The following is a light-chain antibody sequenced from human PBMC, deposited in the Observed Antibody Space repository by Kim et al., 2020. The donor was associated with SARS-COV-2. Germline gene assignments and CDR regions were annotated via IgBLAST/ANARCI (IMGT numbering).Light chain of an antibody. J-gene: IGLJ2*01. Sequence: GQSITISCTGTSSDVGGYNYVSWYPQHPGKAPKLMIYDVSNRPSGVSNRFSGSKSGNTASLTLSGLQAEDEADYYCSSYTSSTTLVFGGGTQLTVL. V-gene: IGLV2-14*03. CDR2: DVS. CDR3: SSYTSSTTLV. CDR1: SSDVGGYNY.